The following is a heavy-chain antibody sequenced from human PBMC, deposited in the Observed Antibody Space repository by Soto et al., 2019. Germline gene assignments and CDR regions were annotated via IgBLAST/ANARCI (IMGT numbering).Heavy chain of an antibody. V-gene: IGHV4-4*02. J-gene: IGHJ4*02. CDR1: GVSISSSHW. Sequence: TLSLTCDVSGVSISSSHWWSWVRQPPDKGLEWIGEIYHNGNTNYNPSLMSRVTISVDKSDNQFSLTLNSVTAADTAVYYCARAIYCSATSCFFDYWGQGALVTVPQ. CDR2: IYHNGNT. CDR3: ARAIYCSATSCFFDY. D-gene: IGHD2-2*01.